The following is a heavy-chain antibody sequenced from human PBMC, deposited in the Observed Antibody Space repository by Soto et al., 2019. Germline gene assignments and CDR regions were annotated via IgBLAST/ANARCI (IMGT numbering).Heavy chain of an antibody. D-gene: IGHD4-17*01. Sequence: QVQLVQSGAEVKKPGSSVKVSCKASADTFNSYSLSWLRQAPVQRLEWMGGITPVFGTADYAQSFEDRLTITADDSTSTVYMEMSSLRSDDTAVYYCARSLEGTTVTKWFDPWGQGALVTVSS. V-gene: IGHV1-69*01. CDR2: ITPVFGTA. CDR1: ADTFNSYS. CDR3: ARSLEGTTVTKWFDP. J-gene: IGHJ5*02.